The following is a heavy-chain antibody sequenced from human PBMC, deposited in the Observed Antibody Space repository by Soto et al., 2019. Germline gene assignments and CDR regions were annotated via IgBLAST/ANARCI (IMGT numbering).Heavy chain of an antibody. J-gene: IGHJ4*02. D-gene: IGHD2-15*01. Sequence: SETLSLTCTVSGGSISSGDYYWSWIRQPPGKGLEWIGYIYYSGSTYYNPSLKSRVTISVDTSKNQFSLKLSSVTAADTAVYYCARGSDSGGSSGDYWGQGTLVTVSS. CDR1: GGSISSGDYY. CDR2: IYYSGST. CDR3: ARGSDSGGSSGDY. V-gene: IGHV4-30-4*01.